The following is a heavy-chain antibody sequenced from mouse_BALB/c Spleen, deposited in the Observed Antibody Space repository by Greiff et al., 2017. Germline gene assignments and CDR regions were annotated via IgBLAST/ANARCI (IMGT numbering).Heavy chain of an antibody. Sequence: EVQLVESGGDLVKPGGSLKLSCAASGFTFSSYGMSWVRQTPDKRLEWVATISSGGSYTYYPDSVKGRFTISRDNAKNTLYLQMSSLKSEDTAMYYCARQDRYDVFYAMDYWGQGTSVTVSS. CDR3: ARQDRYDVFYAMDY. V-gene: IGHV5-6*01. J-gene: IGHJ4*01. CDR2: ISSGGSYT. CDR1: GFTFSSYG. D-gene: IGHD2-14*01.